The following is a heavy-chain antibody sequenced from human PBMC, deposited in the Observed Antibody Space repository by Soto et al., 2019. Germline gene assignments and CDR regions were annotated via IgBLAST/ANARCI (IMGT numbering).Heavy chain of an antibody. D-gene: IGHD3-16*01. CDR2: MNPGSGKT. Sequence: QVQLVQSGAEVKEPGASVRVSCKASGYTFINYDISWVRQATGQGLDWMGWMNPGSGKTGYANKFQGRVTMTRDASTSTAHMAMSSLTSEDTAVYYCARMASFGTSTWFDPWGQGTLVTASS. J-gene: IGHJ5*02. V-gene: IGHV1-8*02. CDR3: ARMASFGTSTWFDP. CDR1: GYTFINYD.